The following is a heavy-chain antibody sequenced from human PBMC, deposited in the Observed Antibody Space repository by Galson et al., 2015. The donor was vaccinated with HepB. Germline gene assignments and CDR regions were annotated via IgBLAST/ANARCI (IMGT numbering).Heavy chain of an antibody. V-gene: IGHV1-24*01. D-gene: IGHD4-11*01. CDR2: FDPEDGET. CDR1: GYTLTELS. CDR3: ATWTTVTGYFDY. J-gene: IGHJ4*02. Sequence: SVKVSCKVSGYTLTELSMHWVRQAPGKGLEWMGGFDPEDGETIYAQKFQGRVTMTEDTSTDTAYMELSSLRSEDTAVYYCATWTTVTGYFDYWGQGTLVTVSS.